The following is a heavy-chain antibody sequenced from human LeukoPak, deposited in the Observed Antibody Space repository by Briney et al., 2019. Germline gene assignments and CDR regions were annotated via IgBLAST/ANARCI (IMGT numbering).Heavy chain of an antibody. D-gene: IGHD1-26*01. Sequence: ASVKVSCKVSGYTLTELSMHWVRQAPGKGLEWMGGFDPEDGETIYAQKVQGRVTMTEDTSTDTAYMELSSLRSEDTAVYYCATDRDGSYQFDYWGQGTLVTVSS. CDR1: GYTLTELS. V-gene: IGHV1-24*01. CDR3: ATDRDGSYQFDY. J-gene: IGHJ4*02. CDR2: FDPEDGET.